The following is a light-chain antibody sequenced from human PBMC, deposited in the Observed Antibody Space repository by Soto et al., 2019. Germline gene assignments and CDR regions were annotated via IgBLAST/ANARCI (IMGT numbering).Light chain of an antibody. CDR3: QHYNARPPGGT. CDR2: SAS. V-gene: IGKV3-15*01. Sequence: EIVMTQSPATLSVSPGGRATLSCRASQSVGSNLAWYQQKPGQAPRLLFYSASTRATDVPARFSGSGSGTESTLTNRSLQSEDFAVYYCQHYNARPPGGTFGPGNKVDVK. J-gene: IGKJ3*01. CDR1: QSVGSN.